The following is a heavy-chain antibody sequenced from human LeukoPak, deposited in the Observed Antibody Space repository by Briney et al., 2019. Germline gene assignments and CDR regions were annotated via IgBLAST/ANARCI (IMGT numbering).Heavy chain of an antibody. V-gene: IGHV3-7*03. J-gene: IGHJ4*02. CDR1: GFTFSNYW. CDR2: IEQDGSER. Sequence: GGSLRLSCAASGFTFSNYWMSWVRQAPGKGLEWVANIEQDGSERYYVDSVKGRFTISRDNAKNSLSLQMNSLRAEDTAVYYCAKWKYSNSGIDDYWGQGTLVTVSS. CDR3: AKWKYSNSGIDDY. D-gene: IGHD6-6*01.